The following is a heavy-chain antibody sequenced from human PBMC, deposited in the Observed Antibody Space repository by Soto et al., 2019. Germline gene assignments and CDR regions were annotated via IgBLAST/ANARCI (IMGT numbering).Heavy chain of an antibody. CDR1: GFTFDDHG. J-gene: IGHJ6*02. D-gene: IGHD3-10*01. CDR2: ISGSGGIT. CDR3: AKGLLIMVRKVIIPPQYYYGMDV. V-gene: IGHV3-23*01. Sequence: PGGFPRLSCAASGFTFDDHGMSWVRQAPWNGMEWVSFISGSGGITYYEDSVKGRFTISRDNAKNTLYLQMNSLRAEDTAVYYCAKGLLIMVRKVIIPPQYYYGMDVWGQGTTVTVSS.